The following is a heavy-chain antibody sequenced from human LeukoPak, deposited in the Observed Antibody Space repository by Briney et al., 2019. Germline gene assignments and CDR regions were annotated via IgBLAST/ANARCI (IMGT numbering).Heavy chain of an antibody. J-gene: IGHJ6*02. D-gene: IGHD3-9*01. Sequence: PSETLSLTCAVYGGSFSGYYWSWIRQPPGKGLEWIGEINHSGSTNYNPSLKSRVTISVDTSKNQFSLKLSSVTAADTAVYYCARGQTIRHDILTGSMGKGGMDVWGQGTTVTVSS. V-gene: IGHV4-34*01. CDR1: GGSFSGYY. CDR2: INHSGST. CDR3: ARGQTIRHDILTGSMGKGGMDV.